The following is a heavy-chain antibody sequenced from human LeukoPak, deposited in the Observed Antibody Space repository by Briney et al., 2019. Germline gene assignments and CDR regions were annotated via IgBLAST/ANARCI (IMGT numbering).Heavy chain of an antibody. CDR2: IKQDGSEK. J-gene: IGHJ3*02. D-gene: IGHD6-13*01. CDR1: GFTFSSYW. Sequence: PGGSLRLSCAASGFTFSSYWMSWVRRAPGKGLEWVANIKQDGSEKYYVDSVKGRFTISRDNAKNSLNLQMNSLRAEDTAVYYCARDSPDLGSPGTLHIWGQGTMVTVSS. CDR3: ARDSPDLGSPGTLHI. V-gene: IGHV3-7*01.